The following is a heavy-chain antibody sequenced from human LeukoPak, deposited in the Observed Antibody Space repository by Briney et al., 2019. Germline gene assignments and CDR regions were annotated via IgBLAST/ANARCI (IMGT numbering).Heavy chain of an antibody. V-gene: IGHV4-34*01. D-gene: IGHD3-10*01. J-gene: IGHJ4*02. CDR2: INHSGST. CDR1: GGSFSGYY. Sequence: SETLSLTCAVYGGSFSGYYWSWIRQPPGKGLEWIGEINHSGSTNYNPPLKSRVTISVDTSKNQFSLKLSSVTAADTAVYYCARLRGKRKDFDYWGQGTLVTVSS. CDR3: ARLRGKRKDFDY.